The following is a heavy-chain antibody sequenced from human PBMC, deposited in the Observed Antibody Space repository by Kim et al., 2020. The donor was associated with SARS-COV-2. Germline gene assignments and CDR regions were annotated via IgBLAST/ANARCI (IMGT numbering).Heavy chain of an antibody. Sequence: SETLSLTCTVSGGSISSYYWSWIRQPAGKGLEWIGRIYTSGSTNYNPSLKSRVTMSVDTSKNQFSLKLSSVTAADTAVYYCARDFFSGYNWLRAFDIWGQGTMVTVSS. CDR2: IYTSGST. D-gene: IGHD5-12*01. CDR1: GGSISSYY. CDR3: ARDFFSGYNWLRAFDI. V-gene: IGHV4-4*07. J-gene: IGHJ3*02.